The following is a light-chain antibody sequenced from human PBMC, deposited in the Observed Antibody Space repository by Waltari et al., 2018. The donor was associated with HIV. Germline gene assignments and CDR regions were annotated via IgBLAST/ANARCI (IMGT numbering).Light chain of an antibody. Sequence: QSVLTQPPSVSAAPGQKVTISCSGSSSNIGNNDISWYQQLPGTAPKLLIYDTNQRPSGIPDRFAGSKSGTSATLGITGLQTGDEADYYCGTWDSSLSAGVFGGGTKLTVL. CDR1: SSNIGNND. CDR3: GTWDSSLSAGV. CDR2: DTN. V-gene: IGLV1-51*01. J-gene: IGLJ3*02.